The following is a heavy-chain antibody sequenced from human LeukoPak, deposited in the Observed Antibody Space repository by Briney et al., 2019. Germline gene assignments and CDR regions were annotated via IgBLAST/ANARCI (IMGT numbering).Heavy chain of an antibody. V-gene: IGHV3-7*03. J-gene: IGHJ4*02. Sequence: GGSLRLSCAASGFTFSSYWMSWVRQAPGKGLEWVANIKQDGSEKYYVDSVKGRFTISRDNSKNTLYLQMNSLRVEDTAVYYCAKSNIVVVTASFDYWGQGTLVTVSS. D-gene: IGHD2-21*02. CDR2: IKQDGSEK. CDR1: GFTFSSYW. CDR3: AKSNIVVVTASFDY.